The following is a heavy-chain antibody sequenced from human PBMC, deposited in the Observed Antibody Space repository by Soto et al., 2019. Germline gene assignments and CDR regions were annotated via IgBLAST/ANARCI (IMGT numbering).Heavy chain of an antibody. CDR1: GFTFSSYG. CDR2: ISYDGSNK. Sequence: GGSLRLSCAASGFTFSSYGMHWVRQAPGKGLEWVAVISYDGSNKYYADSVKGRFTISRDNSKNTLYLQMNSLRAEDTAVYYCAKDQVELIPLLDAFDIWGQGTMVTVSS. CDR3: AKDQVELIPLLDAFDI. J-gene: IGHJ3*02. D-gene: IGHD1-26*01. V-gene: IGHV3-30*18.